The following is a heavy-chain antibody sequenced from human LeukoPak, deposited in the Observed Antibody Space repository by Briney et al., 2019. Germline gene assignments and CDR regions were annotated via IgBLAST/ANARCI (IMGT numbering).Heavy chain of an antibody. CDR3: AKFERDSYAEYFHH. J-gene: IGHJ1*01. Sequence: GGSLRLSCAVSEFTFSNYAMSWVRQAPGKGLEWVSGISGSGGSTYYADPVKGRFAISRDNSKSTLYLQVTSLRAEDTAVYYCAKFERDSYAEYFHHWGQCTLVTVSS. CDR1: EFTFSNYA. D-gene: IGHD5-24*01. V-gene: IGHV3-23*01. CDR2: ISGSGGST.